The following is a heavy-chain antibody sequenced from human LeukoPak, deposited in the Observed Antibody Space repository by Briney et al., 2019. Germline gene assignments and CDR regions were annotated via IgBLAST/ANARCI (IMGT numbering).Heavy chain of an antibody. CDR3: AKDRGLVPADMYRADY. D-gene: IGHD2-2*01. J-gene: IGHJ4*02. V-gene: IGHV3-23*01. Sequence: GGSLRLSCAASGFTFSSYAMSWVRQAPGKGLEWVSAISGSGGSTYYADSVKGRFTISRDNSKNTLYLQMNSLRAEDTAVYYCAKDRGLVPADMYRADYWGQGTLVTVSS. CDR2: ISGSGGST. CDR1: GFTFSSYA.